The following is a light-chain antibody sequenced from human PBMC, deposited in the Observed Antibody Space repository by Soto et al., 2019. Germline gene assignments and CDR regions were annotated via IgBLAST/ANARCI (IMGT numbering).Light chain of an antibody. CDR3: MSYAGGNRVV. V-gene: IGLV2-8*01. Sequence: QSALTQPPSASGSPGQSVTISCAGTINDVGGYNYVSWYQQHPGKVPQLMIYQVTKRPSGVPDRFSASKSGTTASLTISGLQAEDEGDYYCMSYAGGNRVVFGPGTKLTVL. CDR2: QVT. J-gene: IGLJ1*01. CDR1: INDVGGYNY.